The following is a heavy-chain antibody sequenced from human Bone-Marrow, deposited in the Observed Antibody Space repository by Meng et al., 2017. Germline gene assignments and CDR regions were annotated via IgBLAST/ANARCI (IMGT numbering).Heavy chain of an antibody. Sequence: SVKVSCKASGGIFTSYAINWVRQAPGQGLEWMGGINPIFVTANYAQKFQGRVTITADESTTTVYMELSSLSSEDTAVYYCARGSWRHYNDSSAYYYLGFDYWGQGALVTVSS. CDR1: GGIFTSYA. CDR3: ARGSWRHYNDSSAYYYLGFDY. V-gene: IGHV1-69*13. J-gene: IGHJ4*02. D-gene: IGHD3-22*01. CDR2: INPIFVTA.